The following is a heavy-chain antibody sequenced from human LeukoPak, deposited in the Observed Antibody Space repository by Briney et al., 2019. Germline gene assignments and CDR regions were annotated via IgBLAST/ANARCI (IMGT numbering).Heavy chain of an antibody. CDR1: AFSLNAYN. Sequence: GGSLRLSCAAPAFSLNAYNMNWVRQAPGKGLEWVSSISYTGTYIYYADSVKGRFTISRDNAQNSLYLQMNSLRAEDTAIYYCVRDRGTYRPIDYWGQGTLVTVSS. D-gene: IGHD1-26*01. CDR3: VRDRGTYRPIDY. CDR2: ISYTGTYI. V-gene: IGHV3-21*04. J-gene: IGHJ4*02.